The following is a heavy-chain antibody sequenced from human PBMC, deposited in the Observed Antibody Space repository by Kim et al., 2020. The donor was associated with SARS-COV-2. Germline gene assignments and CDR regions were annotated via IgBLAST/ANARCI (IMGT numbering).Heavy chain of an antibody. V-gene: IGHV1-18*04. CDR2: ISAYNGNT. J-gene: IGHJ6*02. CDR1: GYTFTSYG. D-gene: IGHD6-13*01. Sequence: ASVKVSCKASGYTFTSYGISWVRQAPGQGLEWMGWISAYNGNTNYAQKLQGRVTMTTDTSTSTAYMELRSLRSDDTAVYYCARVPGIETYYYYYGMDVWGQGTTVTVSS. CDR3: ARVPGIETYYYYYGMDV.